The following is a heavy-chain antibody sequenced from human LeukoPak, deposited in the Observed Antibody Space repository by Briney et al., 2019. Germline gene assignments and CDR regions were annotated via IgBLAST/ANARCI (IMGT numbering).Heavy chain of an antibody. CDR3: AQTQYGDYYWFDP. CDR1: GGSISSGDYY. V-gene: IGHV4-30-4*01. CDR2: IYYSGST. J-gene: IGHJ5*02. Sequence: SETLSLTCTVSGGSISSGDYYWSWIRQPPGKGLEWIGYIYYSGSTYYNPSLKSRVTISVDTSKNQFSLKLSSVTAADTAVYYCAQTQYGDYYWFDPWGQGTLVTVSS. D-gene: IGHD4-17*01.